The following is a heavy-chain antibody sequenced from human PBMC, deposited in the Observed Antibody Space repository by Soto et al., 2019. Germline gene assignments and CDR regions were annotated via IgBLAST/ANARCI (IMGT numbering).Heavy chain of an antibody. D-gene: IGHD3-3*01. CDR2: ISYDGSNK. J-gene: IGHJ6*02. V-gene: IGHV3-30*18. CDR1: GFTFSSYG. Sequence: QVQLGESGGGVVQPGRSLRLSCAASGFTFSSYGMHWVRQAPGKGLEWVAVISYDGSNKYYADSVKGRFTISRDNSKNTLYLQMNSLRAEDTAVYYCAKGHAVGGVVILHCYYGMDVWGQGTTVTVSS. CDR3: AKGHAVGGVVILHCYYGMDV.